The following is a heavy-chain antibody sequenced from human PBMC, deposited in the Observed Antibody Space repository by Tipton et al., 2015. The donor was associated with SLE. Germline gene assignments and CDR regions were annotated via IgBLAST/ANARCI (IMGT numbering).Heavy chain of an antibody. V-gene: IGHV4-59*11. Sequence: TLSLTCAVYGGSISSHYWSWIRQPPGKGLEWIGYIYYSGSTNYNPSLKSRVTISVDTSKNQFSLKLSSVTAADTAVYYCARVRAVGATPDYWGQGTLVTVSS. CDR2: IYYSGST. CDR1: GGSISSHY. J-gene: IGHJ4*02. D-gene: IGHD1-26*01. CDR3: ARVRAVGATPDY.